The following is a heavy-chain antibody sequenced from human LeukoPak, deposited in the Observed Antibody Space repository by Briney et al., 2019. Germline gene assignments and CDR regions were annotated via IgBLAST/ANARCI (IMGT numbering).Heavy chain of an antibody. CDR2: IYYSGST. CDR3: ASGTPYYYDSSGYFDY. J-gene: IGHJ4*02. CDR1: GGSISSSSYY. D-gene: IGHD3-22*01. V-gene: IGHV4-39*01. Sequence: TASETLSLTCTVSGGSISSSSYYWGWIRQPPGKGLEWIGSIYYSGSTYYNPSLKSRVTISVDTSKNQFSLKLSSVTAADTAVYYCASGTPYYYDSSGYFDYWGQGTLVTVSS.